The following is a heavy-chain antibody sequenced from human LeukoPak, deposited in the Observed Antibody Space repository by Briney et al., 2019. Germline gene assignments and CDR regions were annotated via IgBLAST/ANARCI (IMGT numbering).Heavy chain of an antibody. D-gene: IGHD6-6*01. CDR2: ISYDGSNK. CDR1: GFTFSSYG. V-gene: IGHV3-30*03. CDR3: ARGSGIAARQVAFDI. J-gene: IGHJ3*02. Sequence: GGSLRLSCAASGFTFSSYGMHWVRQAPGKGLEWVAVISYDGSNKYYADSVKGRFTISRDNSKNTLYLQMNSLRAEDTAVYYCARGSGIAARQVAFDIWGQGTMVTVSS.